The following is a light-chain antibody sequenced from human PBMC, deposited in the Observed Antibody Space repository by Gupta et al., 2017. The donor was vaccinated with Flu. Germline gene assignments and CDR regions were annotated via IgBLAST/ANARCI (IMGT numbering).Light chain of an antibody. Sequence: RFIISCSGRRSNIGGNTVNWYQQRPGAAPKLLINSNHQRTSGVPERFSGSKSGTSASLAISGLQSEDESDYYCATWDDSLKGWVFGGGTKLTVL. CDR3: ATWDDSLKGWV. CDR1: RSNIGGNT. V-gene: IGLV1-44*01. J-gene: IGLJ3*02. CDR2: SNH.